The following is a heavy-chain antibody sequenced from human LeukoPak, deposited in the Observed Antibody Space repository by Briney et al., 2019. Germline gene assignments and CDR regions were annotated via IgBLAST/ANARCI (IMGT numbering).Heavy chain of an antibody. CDR1: GFTFSSYG. D-gene: IGHD3-22*01. CDR2: IRYDGSNK. V-gene: IGHV3-30*02. Sequence: GGSLRLSCAASGFTFSSYGMHWVRQAPGKGLEWVAFIRYDGSNKYYADSVKGRFIISRDNSKNTLYLQMNSLRAEDTAVYYCAKDEAMIVVVITTYLDYWGQGTLVTVSS. J-gene: IGHJ4*02. CDR3: AKDEAMIVVVITTYLDY.